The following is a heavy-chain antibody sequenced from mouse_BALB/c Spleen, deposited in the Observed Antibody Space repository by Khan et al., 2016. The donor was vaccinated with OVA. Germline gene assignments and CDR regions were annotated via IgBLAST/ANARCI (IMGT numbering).Heavy chain of an antibody. Sequence: QIQLVQSGPGLVAPSQSLSITCTVSGFSLTGYGVNWVRQPPGKGLEWLGMIWGDGSTDYNSALKSRLSISKDNSKSQVFLKMNSLQTDDTARYSCARAYYGNYREAMDYWGQGTSVTVSS. J-gene: IGHJ4*01. D-gene: IGHD2-10*01. CDR2: IWGDGST. CDR1: GFSLTGYG. V-gene: IGHV2-6-7*01. CDR3: ARAYYGNYREAMDY.